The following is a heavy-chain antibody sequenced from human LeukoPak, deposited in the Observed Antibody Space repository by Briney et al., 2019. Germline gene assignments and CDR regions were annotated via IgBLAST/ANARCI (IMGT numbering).Heavy chain of an antibody. D-gene: IGHD5-18*01. CDR3: ARWIQLWQYYFDY. CDR1: GFTFSSYA. V-gene: IGHV3-23*01. CDR2: ISGSGGST. J-gene: IGHJ4*02. Sequence: GGSLRLSCAASGFTFSSYAMSWVRQAPGKGLEWVSAISGSGGSTYYADSVKGRFTISRDNSKNTLYLQMNSLRAEDTAVYYCARWIQLWQYYFDYWGQGTLVTVSS.